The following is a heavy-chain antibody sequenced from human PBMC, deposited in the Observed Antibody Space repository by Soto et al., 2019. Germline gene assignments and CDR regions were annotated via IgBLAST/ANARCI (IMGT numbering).Heavy chain of an antibody. V-gene: IGHV4-39*01. D-gene: IGHD3-22*01. J-gene: IGHJ5*02. CDR1: GGSILDSTYY. Sequence: QLLLQESGPGLLEPSETLTLSCTVSGGSILDSTYYWAWIRQSPGKGLEWIGTIFYSGGTFYTPSLKSRVTMSVDTSNNQFSLKLSTVTAADTAVYYCARQASGYYYGWFDPWGQGTLVTVSS. CDR2: IFYSGGT. CDR3: ARQASGYYYGWFDP.